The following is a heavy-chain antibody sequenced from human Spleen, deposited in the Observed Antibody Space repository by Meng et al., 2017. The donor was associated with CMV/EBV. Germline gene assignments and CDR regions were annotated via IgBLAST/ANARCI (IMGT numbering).Heavy chain of an antibody. Sequence: ASVKVSCKTSGYTFTDYHIHWVRQAPGQGLEWMGVINPSGPMVTYTQRFQGRVTMTRDVSTNKVYMELSSLRFEDTAVYFCARVGVTGWFDPWGQGTLVTVSS. J-gene: IGHJ5*02. CDR1: GYTFTDYH. CDR3: ARVGVTGWFDP. CDR2: INPSGPMV. V-gene: IGHV1-46*01. D-gene: IGHD3-16*01.